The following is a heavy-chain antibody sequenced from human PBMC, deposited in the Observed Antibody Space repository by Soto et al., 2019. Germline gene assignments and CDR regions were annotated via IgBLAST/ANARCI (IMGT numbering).Heavy chain of an antibody. J-gene: IGHJ6*02. V-gene: IGHV4-39*01. CDR2: VFYTGSS. D-gene: IGHD1-1*01. CDR3: ARHGHVRERPFNYYGMDV. CDR1: GDSMRSLRLY. Sequence: SETLSLTCDVYGDSMRSLRLYWGWFRQPPGKDLEWIATVFYTGSSYYNSSLQSRATISVDTSKNRITLDLRSVNAADTAIYYCARHGHVRERPFNYYGMDVWGQGTTVTVSS.